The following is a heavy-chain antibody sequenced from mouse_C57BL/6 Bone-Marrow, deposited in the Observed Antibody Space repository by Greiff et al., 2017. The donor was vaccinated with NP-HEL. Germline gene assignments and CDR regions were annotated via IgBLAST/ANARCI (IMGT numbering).Heavy chain of an antibody. V-gene: IGHV14-4*01. CDR2: IDPENGDT. CDR1: GFNIKDDY. CDR3: TTFLNYAMDY. J-gene: IGHJ4*01. Sequence: EVKLVESGAELVRPGASVKLSCTASGFNIKDDYMHWVKQRPEQGLEWIGWIDPENGDTEYASKFQGKATITADTSSNTAYLQLSSLTSEDTAVYYCTTFLNYAMDYWGQGTSVTVSS.